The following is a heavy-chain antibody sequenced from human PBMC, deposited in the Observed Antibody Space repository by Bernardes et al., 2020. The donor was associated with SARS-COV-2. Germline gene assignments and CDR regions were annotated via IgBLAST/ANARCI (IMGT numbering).Heavy chain of an antibody. J-gene: IGHJ3*02. D-gene: IGHD2-15*01. CDR3: ARGAAAFDI. CDR2: IHHRGVT. V-gene: IGHV4-30-2*01. CDR1: GGSVDSDGSS. Sequence: SETLSLTCTVSGGSVDSDGSSWSWLRQPPGQGLEWIGYIHHRGVTYYNPSLETRLTMSILKSKRQISLKLRSVTAADTAVYYCARGAAAFDIWGQGTVVTVSS.